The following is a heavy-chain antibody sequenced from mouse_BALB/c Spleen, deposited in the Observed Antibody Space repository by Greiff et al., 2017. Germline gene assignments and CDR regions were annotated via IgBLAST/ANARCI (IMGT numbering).Heavy chain of an antibody. Sequence: EVKLMESGGGLVQPGGSLRLSCATSGFTFTDYYMSWVRQPPGKALEWLGFIRNKANGYTTEYSASVKGRFTISRDNSQSILYLQMNTLRAEDSATYYCARWDNYWYFDVWGAWTTVTVSS. D-gene: IGHD3-3*01. CDR2: IRNKANGYTT. CDR3: ARWDNYWYFDV. V-gene: IGHV7-3*02. CDR1: GFTFTDYY. J-gene: IGHJ1*01.